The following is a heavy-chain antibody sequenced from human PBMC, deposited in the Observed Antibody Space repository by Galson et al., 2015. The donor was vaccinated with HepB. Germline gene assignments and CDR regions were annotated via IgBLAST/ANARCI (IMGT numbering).Heavy chain of an antibody. J-gene: IGHJ6*04. V-gene: IGHV3-7*03. CDR2: IKQGGSEK. CDR1: GFFFGSFW. CDR3: ARDHPYDFWSGRLDV. Sequence: SLRLSCAGSGFFFGSFWMSWVRQAPGKGLEWVANIKQGGSEKYFVDSVKGRFSIYRDNDKNSLFLQMNSLRAGDTAVYYCARDHPYDFWSGRLDVWGKGTTVTVSS. D-gene: IGHD3-3*01.